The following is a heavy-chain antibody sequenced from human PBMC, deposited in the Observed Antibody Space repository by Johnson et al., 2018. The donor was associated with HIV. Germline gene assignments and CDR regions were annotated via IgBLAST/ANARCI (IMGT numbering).Heavy chain of an antibody. V-gene: IGHV3-33*03. CDR2: IWYDGSNK. CDR1: GFTFSSYG. CDR3: ATPLGGWRWGDAFDV. D-gene: IGHD3-16*01. Sequence: VQLVESGGGVVQPGRSLRLSCAASGFTFSSYGMHWVRQAPGKGLEWVAVIWYDGSNKYYADSVRGRFTISRDNSKNTLYLQMNGLRAEDTAVYYCATPLGGWRWGDAFDVWGQGTMVTVSS. J-gene: IGHJ3*01.